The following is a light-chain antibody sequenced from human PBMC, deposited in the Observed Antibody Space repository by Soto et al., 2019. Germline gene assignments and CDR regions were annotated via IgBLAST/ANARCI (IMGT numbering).Light chain of an antibody. CDR2: GAT. J-gene: IGKJ5*01. CDR3: QLYGVSSPRIT. Sequence: EIVMTQSPATLSVSPGERATLSCRSSQRVSAGFLAWYQQKPGQSPRLAIYGATNRIIGIPDRFSGSVSGTDLTLTISRLEPEDFVVYYCQLYGVSSPRITFGQGTRLEIK. CDR1: QRVSAGF. V-gene: IGKV3-20*01.